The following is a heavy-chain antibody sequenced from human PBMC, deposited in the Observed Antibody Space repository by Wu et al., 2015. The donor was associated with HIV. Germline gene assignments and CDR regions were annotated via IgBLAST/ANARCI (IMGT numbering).Heavy chain of an antibody. CDR2: SDPEDGET. D-gene: IGHD1-1*01. V-gene: IGHV1-24*01. J-gene: IGHJ3*01. CDR3: ATLIRYNLNDKADAFDF. Sequence: QAQLVQSGPEVKKPGASVRVSCQVSGYTLTELSIHWVRQAPGKGLEWMGGSDPEDGETVYAQKFQGRVTLTEDTSTDTAYMELTRLRSEDTAVYYCATLIRYNLNDKADAFDFWGHGTMVTVSS. CDR1: GYTLTELS.